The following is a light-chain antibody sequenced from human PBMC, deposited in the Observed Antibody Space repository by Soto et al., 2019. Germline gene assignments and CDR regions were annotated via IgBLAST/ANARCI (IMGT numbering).Light chain of an antibody. J-gene: IGLJ1*01. CDR1: SPNIGAGYD. CDR3: QSYDSRLSGSDV. V-gene: IGLV1-40*01. CDR2: GNS. Sequence: QSVLTQPPSVSGAPGQRVTISCTGSSPNIGAGYDVHWYQQLPGTAPKLLIYGNSNRPSGVPDRFSGSKSGTSASLAITGLQAEDEADYYCQSYDSRLSGSDVFGTGTKATVL.